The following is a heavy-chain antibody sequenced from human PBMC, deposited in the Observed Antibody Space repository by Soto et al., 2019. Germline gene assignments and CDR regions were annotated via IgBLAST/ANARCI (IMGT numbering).Heavy chain of an antibody. Sequence: QVQLVQSGAEVKKPGSSVKVSCKASGGTFSSYAISWVRQAPGQGLEWMGGIIPIFGTANYAQKFQGRVTITADESPGTAYMELSSLRSEDTAVDYCASPTKPLYSSSGMDVWGPGTAVTVSS. J-gene: IGHJ6*02. D-gene: IGHD1-1*01. CDR2: IIPIFGTA. V-gene: IGHV1-69*12. CDR1: GGTFSSYA. CDR3: ASPTKPLYSSSGMDV.